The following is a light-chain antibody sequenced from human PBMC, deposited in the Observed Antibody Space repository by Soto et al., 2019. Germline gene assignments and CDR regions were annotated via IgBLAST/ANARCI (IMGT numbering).Light chain of an antibody. CDR1: QSLTNSF. CDR2: GAS. J-gene: IGKJ1*01. V-gene: IGKV3-20*01. CDR3: QQYGSSPWA. Sequence: EFVLTQSPGTLSLSPGERATLSRRASQSLTNSFIAWYQQRPGQAPRLLIYGASSRATGIPDRFSGRGSGTDFTLTISRLEPEDFAVYYCQQYGSSPWAFGPGTKVDI.